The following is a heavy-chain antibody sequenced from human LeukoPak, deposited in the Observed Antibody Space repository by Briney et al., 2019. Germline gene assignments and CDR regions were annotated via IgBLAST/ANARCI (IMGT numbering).Heavy chain of an antibody. D-gene: IGHD1-1*01. J-gene: IGHJ6*03. CDR3: ARDPGPYGDYMDV. V-gene: IGHV3-30*04. CDR2: RSYDGSNK. Sequence: GGSLGLSCAASGFTFSNYAMHWVRQAPGKGLEWVAVRSYDGSNKYYADSVKGRFTISRDNSKNTLYLQMNSLRVEDTAVYYCARDPGPYGDYMDVWGKGTTVTVSS. CDR1: GFTFSNYA.